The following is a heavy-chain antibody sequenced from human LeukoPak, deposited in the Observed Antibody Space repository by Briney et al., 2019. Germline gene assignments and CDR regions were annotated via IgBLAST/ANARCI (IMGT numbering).Heavy chain of an antibody. D-gene: IGHD1-26*01. J-gene: IGHJ4*02. CDR1: GGSFSGYY. CDR2: INHSGST. Sequence: SETLSLTCAVYGGSFSGYYWSWIRQPPGKGLEWIGEINHSGSTYYNPSLKSRVTISVDTSKNQFSLKLSSVTAADTAVYYCASRYSWGQGTLVTVSS. V-gene: IGHV4-34*01. CDR3: ASRYS.